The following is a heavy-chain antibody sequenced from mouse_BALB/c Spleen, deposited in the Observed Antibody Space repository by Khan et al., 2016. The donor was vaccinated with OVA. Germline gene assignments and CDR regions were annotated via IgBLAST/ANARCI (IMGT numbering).Heavy chain of an antibody. CDR2: IFPGTGTT. CDR1: GYTFTSYW. CDR3: ARDYFGNYEFAY. J-gene: IGHJ3*01. V-gene: IGHV1S132*01. Sequence: VQLQESGAELVKPGASVKLSCKTSGYTFTSYWIQWVKQRPGQGLGWIGQIFPGTGTTYYNENFKGKATLTIDTSSTTAYMQLSSLTSEASAVYFCARDYFGNYEFAYWGQGTLVTVSA. D-gene: IGHD2-1*01.